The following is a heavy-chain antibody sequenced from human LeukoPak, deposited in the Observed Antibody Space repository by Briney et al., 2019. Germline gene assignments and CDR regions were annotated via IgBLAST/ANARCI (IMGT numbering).Heavy chain of an antibody. CDR2: IIPIFGTA. J-gene: IGHJ6*03. D-gene: IGHD6-6*01. CDR3: AFSMAAFYYYYNYMDV. CDR1: GGTFSSYA. V-gene: IGHV1-69*05. Sequence: ASVKVSCKASGGTFSSYAISWVRQAPGQGLEWMGGIIPIFGTANYAQKFQGRVTITTDESTSTAYMELSSLRSEDTAVYYCAFSMAAFYYYYNYMDVWGKGTTVTVSS.